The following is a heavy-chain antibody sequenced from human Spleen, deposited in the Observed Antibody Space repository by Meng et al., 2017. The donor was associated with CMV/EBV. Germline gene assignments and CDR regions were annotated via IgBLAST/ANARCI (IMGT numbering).Heavy chain of an antibody. CDR2: MNPNSGNT. Sequence: ASVKVSCKASGYTFTSYDINWVRQATGQGLEWMGWMNPNSGNTGYAQKFQGRATMTRNTSISTAYMELSSLRSEDTAVYYCARRITMGRGVVGGARYYFHYWGQGTLVTVSS. CDR1: GYTFTSYD. D-gene: IGHD3-10*01. V-gene: IGHV1-8*01. J-gene: IGHJ4*02. CDR3: ARRITMGRGVVGGARYYFHY.